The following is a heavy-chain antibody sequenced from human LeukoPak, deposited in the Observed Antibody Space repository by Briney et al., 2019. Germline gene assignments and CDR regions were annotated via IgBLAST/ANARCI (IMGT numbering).Heavy chain of an antibody. Sequence: ASVKVSCKASGYTFTTYGISWVRQAPGQGLEWMGWIDAYNGNTNYAQNLQGRVTMTTDTSTSTAYMELRSLRFDDTAVYYCARAGSYYYMDVWGKGTTVTVSS. CDR1: GYTFTTYG. CDR3: ARAGSYYYMDV. D-gene: IGHD1-1*01. V-gene: IGHV1-18*01. J-gene: IGHJ6*03. CDR2: IDAYNGNT.